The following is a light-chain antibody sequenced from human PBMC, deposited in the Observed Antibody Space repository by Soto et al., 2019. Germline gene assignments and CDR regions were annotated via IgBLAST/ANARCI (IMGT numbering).Light chain of an antibody. J-gene: IGLJ1*01. CDR3: KSYTSSSALV. CDR2: EVS. Sequence: LTQPACVSGSPGQSITIACTGTISDVGGYNYVSWYQHYPGKAPKLMIYEVSNRPSGVSNRFSGSKSGNTASLTISGLQAEDEADYYCKSYTSSSALVFGTGTKVTVL. V-gene: IGLV2-14*01. CDR1: ISDVGGYNY.